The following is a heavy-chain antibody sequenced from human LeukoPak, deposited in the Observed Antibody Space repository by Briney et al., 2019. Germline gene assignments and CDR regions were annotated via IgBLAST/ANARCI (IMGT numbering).Heavy chain of an antibody. Sequence: GGSLRLSCAASAFSLNAYNMNWVRQAPGKGLEWVSSISSSGSYIYYADSVKGRFTISRDNAKNSLYLQMNSLRAEDTAVYYCARDKPVRGVIYPFDYWGQGTLVTVSS. CDR1: AFSLNAYN. J-gene: IGHJ4*02. CDR2: ISSSGSYI. V-gene: IGHV3-21*01. D-gene: IGHD3-10*01. CDR3: ARDKPVRGVIYPFDY.